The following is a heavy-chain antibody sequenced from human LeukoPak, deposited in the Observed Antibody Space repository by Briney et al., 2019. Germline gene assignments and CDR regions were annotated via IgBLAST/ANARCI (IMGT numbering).Heavy chain of an antibody. V-gene: IGHV4-38-2*02. Sequence: SETLSLTCTVSGYSISSGYYWGWIRQPPGKGLEWIGSIYHSGSTYYNPSLKSRVTISVDTSKNQFSLKLSSVTAADTAVYYCAREIVGGGLRVLGTENWFDPWGQGTLVTVSS. J-gene: IGHJ5*02. CDR2: IYHSGST. CDR1: GYSISSGYY. D-gene: IGHD2-21*01. CDR3: AREIVGGGLRVLGTENWFDP.